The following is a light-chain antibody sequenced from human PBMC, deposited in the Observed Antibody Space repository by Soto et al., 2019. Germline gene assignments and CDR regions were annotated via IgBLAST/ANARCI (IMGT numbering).Light chain of an antibody. CDR1: QSVSSN. J-gene: IGKJ5*01. Sequence: EIVMTQSPATLSVSPGARATLSCRARQSVSSNLAWYPQKPGRAPRLLIYGASTRATGIPDRFSGGGSGTDFTLTISRLEPEDFAVYYCQHYSSSPPAITFGQGTRL. CDR2: GAS. CDR3: QHYSSSPPAIT. V-gene: IGKV3-15*01.